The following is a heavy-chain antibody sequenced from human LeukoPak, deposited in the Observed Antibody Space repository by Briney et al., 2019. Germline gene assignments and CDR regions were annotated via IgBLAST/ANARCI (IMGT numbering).Heavy chain of an antibody. J-gene: IGHJ4*02. CDR2: IIPIFGTA. CDR3: ARDSYDSGGYYYGDFDH. V-gene: IGHV1-69*06. D-gene: IGHD3-22*01. CDR1: GGTFSSYA. Sequence: SVKVSCKASGGTFSSYAISWVRQAPGQGLEWMGGIIPIFGTANYAQKFQGRVTITADKSTSTAYMELSSLRSEDTAVYYCARDSYDSGGYYYGDFDHWGQGTLVTVSS.